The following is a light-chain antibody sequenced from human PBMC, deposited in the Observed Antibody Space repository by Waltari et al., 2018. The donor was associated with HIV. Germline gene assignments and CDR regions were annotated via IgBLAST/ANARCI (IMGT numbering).Light chain of an antibody. CDR2: DAT. CDR1: GSDIGVYDF. V-gene: IGLV2-14*03. Sequence: HSALTQPASVSGSPGQSISISCSGTGSDIGVYDFVSWYQQHPGRPPKLIIYDATNRPSDVSARFSAAKSGTTASLTITGLQDEDEADYFCSSFTTSQTYVFGSGTRVTVL. CDR3: SSFTTSQTYV. J-gene: IGLJ1*01.